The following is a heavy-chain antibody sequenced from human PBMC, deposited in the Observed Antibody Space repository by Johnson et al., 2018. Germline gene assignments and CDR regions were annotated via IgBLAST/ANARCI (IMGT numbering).Heavy chain of an antibody. V-gene: IGHV3-43D*03. Sequence: VQLVQSGGDVAQPGGSLRLSCAVSGFVFDDYAMHWVRQAPGKGLEWISMISWNGGATYYADSVKGRFTVSRDSSKNSVFLQMNSLRPEDTALYYWAKDRSYYMDVWGKGTTVTVSS. CDR2: ISWNGGAT. CDR1: GFVFDDYA. D-gene: IGHD3-10*01. CDR3: AKDRSYYMDV. J-gene: IGHJ6*03.